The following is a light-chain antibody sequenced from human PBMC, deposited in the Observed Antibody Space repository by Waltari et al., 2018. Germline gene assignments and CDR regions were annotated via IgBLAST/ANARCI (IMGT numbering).Light chain of an antibody. V-gene: IGLV3-21*02. CDR2: DHV. CDR1: NLGNTE. Sequence: SYELTQPSSVSVAPGQTARFSWGGVNLGNTEVHRYQVRHGQAPLLVIFDHVVRPPGIPARFSGSKSGDTATLIITRVEAGDEADYYCQVFDISTESWVFGGGTKLTV. CDR3: QVFDISTESWV. J-gene: IGLJ3*02.